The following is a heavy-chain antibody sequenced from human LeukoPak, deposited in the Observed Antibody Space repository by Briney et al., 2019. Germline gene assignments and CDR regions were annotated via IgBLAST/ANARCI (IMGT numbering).Heavy chain of an antibody. CDR1: GFTFGDYA. Sequence: GGSLRLSCTASGFTFGDYAMSWVRQAPGKGLEWVGFIRSKAYGGTTEYAASVKGRFTISRDDSKSTAYLQMNSLKTEDTAVYYCTRGEGNGYIYYYYGMDVWGQGTTVTVSS. CDR2: IRSKAYGGTT. CDR3: TRGEGNGYIYYYYGMDV. V-gene: IGHV3-49*04. D-gene: IGHD5-24*01. J-gene: IGHJ6*02.